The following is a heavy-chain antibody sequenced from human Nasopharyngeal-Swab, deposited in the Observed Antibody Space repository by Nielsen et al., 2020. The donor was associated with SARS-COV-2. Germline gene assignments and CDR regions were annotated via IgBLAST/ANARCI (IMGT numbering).Heavy chain of an antibody. V-gene: IGHV4-61*01. CDR1: GGSVSSGSYY. D-gene: IGHD2-2*01. CDR2: IYYSGST. CDR3: ARGRVVPAASRYGMDV. J-gene: IGHJ6*02. Sequence: SETLSLTCTVSGGSVSSGSYYWSWIRQPPGKGLEWIGYIYYSGSTNYNPSPKSRVTISVDTSKNQFSLKLSSVTAADTAVYYCARGRVVPAASRYGMDVWGQGTTVTVSS.